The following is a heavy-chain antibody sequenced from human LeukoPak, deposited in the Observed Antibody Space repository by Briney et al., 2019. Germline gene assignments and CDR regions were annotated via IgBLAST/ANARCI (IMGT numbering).Heavy chain of an antibody. D-gene: IGHD2-8*01. CDR2: ISSSSSYI. J-gene: IGHJ4*02. CDR1: GFTFSSYS. V-gene: IGHV3-21*01. CDR3: AKSVYASPSIDY. Sequence: AGGSLRLSCAASGFTFSSYSMTWVRQAPGKGLEWVSSISSSSSYIYYADSVKGRFTISRDNAKNSLYLQMNSLRAEDTAVYYCAKSVYASPSIDYWGQGTLVTVSS.